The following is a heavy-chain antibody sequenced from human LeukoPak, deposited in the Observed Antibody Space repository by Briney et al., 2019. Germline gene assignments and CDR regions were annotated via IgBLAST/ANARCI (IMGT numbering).Heavy chain of an antibody. CDR2: ISGSGGST. Sequence: GGSLRLSCAASGFTFSSYSMNWVRQAPGKGLEWVSAISGSGGSTYYADSVKGRFTISRDNSKNTLYLQMNSLRAEDTAVYYCAKDFMAVAGNFDYWGQGTLVTVSS. CDR1: GFTFSSYS. CDR3: AKDFMAVAGNFDY. D-gene: IGHD6-19*01. V-gene: IGHV3-23*01. J-gene: IGHJ4*02.